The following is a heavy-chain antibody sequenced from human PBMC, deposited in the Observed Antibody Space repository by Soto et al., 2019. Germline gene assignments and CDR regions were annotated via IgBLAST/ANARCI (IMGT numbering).Heavy chain of an antibody. CDR3: ARDFYDSVGYTWFDS. CDR1: GASFSDYS. J-gene: IGHJ5*01. D-gene: IGHD3-22*01. CDR2: INHTGTT. V-gene: IGHV4-34*01. Sequence: PSETLSLTCAIYGASFSDYSWSWIRQPPGKGLQWIGEINHTGTTNYSPSLRSRVTISIDTSKNQFSLKLTSLTSADTAVYYCARDFYDSVGYTWFDSWSQGTLVTVSS.